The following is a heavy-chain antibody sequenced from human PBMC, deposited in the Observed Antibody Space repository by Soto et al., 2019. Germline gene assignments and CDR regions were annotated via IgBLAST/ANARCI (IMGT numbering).Heavy chain of an antibody. CDR2: INAGNGNT. CDR1: CNTFTNSA. J-gene: IGHJ4*02. CDR3: ANALGLYYFDY. V-gene: IGHV1-3*01. Sequence: VASVKVSSKEPCNTFTNSATDWGRPAPGQRLEWMGWINAGNGNTKYSQKFQGRVTITRDTSASTAYMELSSLRSEDTAVYYCANALGLYYFDYWGQGTLVTVST. D-gene: IGHD2-8*01.